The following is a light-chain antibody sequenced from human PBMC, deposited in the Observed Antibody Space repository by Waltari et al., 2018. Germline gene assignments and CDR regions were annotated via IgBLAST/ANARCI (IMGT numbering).Light chain of an antibody. CDR3: CSYAGSWIWV. Sequence: QAALTQPASVSGSPGQSITISCTGSNSDVGNYNLVSWYQKHQGKAPKLIIYEVTNRPSGFSDRFSGLKTGNTASLTISGLQAEDEADYYCCSYAGSWIWVFGGGTELTVL. V-gene: IGLV2-23*02. J-gene: IGLJ3*02. CDR2: EVT. CDR1: NSDVGNYNL.